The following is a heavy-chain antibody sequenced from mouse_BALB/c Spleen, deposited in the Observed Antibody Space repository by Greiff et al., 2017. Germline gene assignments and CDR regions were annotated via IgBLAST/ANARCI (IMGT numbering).Heavy chain of an antibody. D-gene: IGHD2-14*01. J-gene: IGHJ2*01. Sequence: QVQLQQSGAELAKPGASVKMSCKASGYTFTSYWMHWVKQRPGQGLEWIGYINPSTGYTEYNQKFKDKATLTADKSSSTAYMQLSSLTSEDSAVYYCARGPLYRYDALDYWGQGTTLTVSS. V-gene: IGHV1-7*01. CDR2: INPSTGYT. CDR3: ARGPLYRYDALDY. CDR1: GYTFTSYW.